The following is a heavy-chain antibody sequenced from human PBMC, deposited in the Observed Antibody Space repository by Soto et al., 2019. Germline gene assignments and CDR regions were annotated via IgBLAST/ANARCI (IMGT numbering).Heavy chain of an antibody. J-gene: IGHJ6*02. V-gene: IGHV1-2*02. CDR2: INPNSGGT. CDR3: ARDRPYYYYGMDV. Sequence: ASVKVSCKASGYTFTGYYMHWVRQAPGQGLEWMGWINPNSGGTNYAQKFQGRVTMTRDTSISTAYMELSSLRSDDTAVYYCARDRPYYYYGMDVWGQGTTVTVSS. CDR1: GYTFTGYY.